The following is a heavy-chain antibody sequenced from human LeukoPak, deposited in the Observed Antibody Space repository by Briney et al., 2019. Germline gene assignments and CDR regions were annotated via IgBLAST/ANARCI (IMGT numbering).Heavy chain of an antibody. J-gene: IGHJ3*02. Sequence: PGGSLRLSCAASGFTFSDYYMSWIRQAPGKGLEWVSYISSSGSTIYYADSVKGRFTISRDNAKNSLYLQMNSLRAEDTAVYYCARVGPRWLPVEFVAFDIWGQGTMVTVSS. D-gene: IGHD5-24*01. CDR2: ISSSGSTI. CDR3: ARVGPRWLPVEFVAFDI. CDR1: GFTFSDYY. V-gene: IGHV3-11*01.